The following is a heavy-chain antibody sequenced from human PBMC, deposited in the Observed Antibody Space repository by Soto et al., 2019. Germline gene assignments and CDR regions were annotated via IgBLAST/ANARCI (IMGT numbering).Heavy chain of an antibody. D-gene: IGHD5-12*01. CDR2: ISYDGSNK. CDR3: ARWLRSDYYYYGMDV. J-gene: IGHJ6*02. V-gene: IGHV3-30-3*01. Sequence: VWSLRLSCAASGFTFSSYAMHWVRQAPGKGLEWVAVISYDGSNKYYADSVKGRFTISRDNSKNTLYLQMNSLRAEDTAVYYCARWLRSDYYYYGMDVWGQGTTVPVSS. CDR1: GFTFSSYA.